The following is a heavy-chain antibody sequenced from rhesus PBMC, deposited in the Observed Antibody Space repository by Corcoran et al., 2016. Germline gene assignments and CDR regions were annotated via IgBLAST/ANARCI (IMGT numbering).Heavy chain of an antibody. J-gene: IGHJ4*01. D-gene: IGHD4-29*01. V-gene: IGHV5-2*01. CDR1: GYSFTSYW. CDR3: AKTVGGSSPFDY. CDR2: LPPSDSNT. Sequence: EVQLVQSGAEVKRPGESLKISGKTSGYSFTSYWISWGRQRPGKGLEWMGPLPPSDSNTTYRPPFQAQVTISADKSISTAYLQWSSLQASDSATYYCAKTVGGSSPFDYWGQGVLVTVSS.